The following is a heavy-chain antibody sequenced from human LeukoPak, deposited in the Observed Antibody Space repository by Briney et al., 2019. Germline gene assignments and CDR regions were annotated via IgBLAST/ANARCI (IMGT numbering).Heavy chain of an antibody. CDR3: ARGVTGTCFRR. D-gene: IGHD1-20*01. CDR1: GGSFSGYY. V-gene: IGHV4-34*01. J-gene: IGHJ4*02. Sequence: SETLSLTCAVYGGSFSGYYWSWIRQPPGKGLEWIGEINHSGSTDYNPPLKSRVTISVDTSKNQFSLKLSSVTAADTAVYYCARGVTGTCFRRWGQGTLVTVSS. CDR2: INHSGST.